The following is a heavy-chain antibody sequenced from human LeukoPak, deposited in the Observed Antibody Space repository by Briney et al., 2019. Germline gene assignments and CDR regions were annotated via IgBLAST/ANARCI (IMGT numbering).Heavy chain of an antibody. D-gene: IGHD1-7*01. CDR3: ARGGWGTAIDY. Sequence: GRSLRLSCAASGFTFSSYGMHWVRQAPGKGLVWVSYISGDGSRTTYADSVKGRFTISRDNAKNILDLQMNSLRAEDTAVYYCARGGWGTAIDYWAQGTLVTVSS. J-gene: IGHJ4*02. CDR2: ISGDGSRT. CDR1: GFTFSSYG. V-gene: IGHV3-74*01.